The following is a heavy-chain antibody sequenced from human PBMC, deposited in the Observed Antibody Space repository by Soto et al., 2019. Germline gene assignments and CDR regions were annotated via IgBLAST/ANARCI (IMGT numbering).Heavy chain of an antibody. V-gene: IGHV3-23*01. CDR2: ISGSGASI. Sequence: EVQLLESGGNLVQPGGSLRLSCAASGFTFSSYVMSWVRQAPGXGLEWVSTISGSGASIYDADSVKGRFTISRDNSKNTVYLQMNSLRAEDTAVYYCAKDGLGSCTGGTCYGSDYWGQGTLVTVSS. CDR3: AKDGLGSCTGGTCYGSDY. D-gene: IGHD2-15*01. J-gene: IGHJ4*02. CDR1: GFTFSSYV.